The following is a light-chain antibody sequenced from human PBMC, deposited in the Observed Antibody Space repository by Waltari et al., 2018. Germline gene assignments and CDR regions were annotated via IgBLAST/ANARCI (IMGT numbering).Light chain of an antibody. J-gene: IGKJ5*01. CDR1: QSVGSS. CDR3: QQRSNWPPIT. V-gene: IGKV3-11*01. CDR2: DAS. Sequence: EIVLTQSPVTLSLAPGERATLYCWASQSVGSSLAWYQQNPGQAPRLLMYDASNRATGVPARFNGSGSGTDFTLTIISLQSEDSAVYYCQQRSNWPPITFGQGTRLEIK.